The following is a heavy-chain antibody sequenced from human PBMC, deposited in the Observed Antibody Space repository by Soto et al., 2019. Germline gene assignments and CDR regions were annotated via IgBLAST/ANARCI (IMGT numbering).Heavy chain of an antibody. CDR1: GFSLSTSGVG. V-gene: IGHV2-5*02. J-gene: IGHJ4*02. CDR3: AHLYWNGGVIVFDY. D-gene: IGHD3-16*02. CDR2: IYWDDDK. Sequence: QITLKESGPTLVKPTQTLTLTCTFSGFSLSTSGVGVGWIRQPPGKALEWLALIYWDDDKRYSPSLKSRLTITKDTSKNQVVLTRTNMDPVDTATYYCAHLYWNGGVIVFDYWGQGTLVTVSS.